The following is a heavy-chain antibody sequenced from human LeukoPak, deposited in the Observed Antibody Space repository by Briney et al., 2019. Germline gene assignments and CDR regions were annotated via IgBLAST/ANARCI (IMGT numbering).Heavy chain of an antibody. V-gene: IGHV4-34*01. CDR1: GGSFSGYY. Sequence: SETLSLTCAVYGGSFSGYYWGWIRQPPGKGLEWIGEINHSGSTNYNPSLKSRVTISVDTSKNQFSLKLSSVTAADTAVYYCAGRYYDYVWGSYRPKSFDYWGQGTLVTVSS. CDR2: INHSGST. CDR3: AGRYYDYVWGSYRPKSFDY. D-gene: IGHD3-16*02. J-gene: IGHJ4*02.